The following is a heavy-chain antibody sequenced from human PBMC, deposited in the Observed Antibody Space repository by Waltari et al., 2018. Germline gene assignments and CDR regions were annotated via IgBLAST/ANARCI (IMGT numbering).Heavy chain of an antibody. V-gene: IGHV1-8*03. J-gene: IGHJ5*02. CDR2: INPNSGNT. CDR1: GYTFTSYD. Sequence: QVQLVQSGAEVKKPGASVKVSCKASGYTFTSYDINWVRQATGQGLEWMGWINPNSGNTGYAQKCQGRVTITRNTSISTAYMELSSLRSEDTAVYYCARRLSGYRNWFDPWGQGTLVTVSS. CDR3: ARRLSGYRNWFDP. D-gene: IGHD3-22*01.